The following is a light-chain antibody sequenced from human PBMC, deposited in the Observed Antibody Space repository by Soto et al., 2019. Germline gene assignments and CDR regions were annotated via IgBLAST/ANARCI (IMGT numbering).Light chain of an antibody. J-gene: IGKJ3*01. CDR3: QQCGSPPFT. Sequence: EIVLTQSPGTLYLSPGERATLTCRASQAISSNCLVWYQVKSGRAPRVLIHSASIRATDIPDRFSGGGSGTDFSLTISRVQREDFAVYYCQQCGSPPFTFGPRTKVDIK. V-gene: IGKV3-20*01. CDR1: QAISSNC. CDR2: SAS.